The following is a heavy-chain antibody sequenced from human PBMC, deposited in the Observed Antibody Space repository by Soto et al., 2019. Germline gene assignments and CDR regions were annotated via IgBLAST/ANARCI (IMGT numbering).Heavy chain of an antibody. J-gene: IGHJ4*02. Sequence: LRLSCAASGFTFSTYAMGWVRQAPGKGLEWVSVVSSGGGTHYADSVKGRFTVSRDNSKNTLSLQMNSLRADDTAVYYCAKRRGAGGHFDYWGQGALVTVSS. CDR3: AKRRGAGGHFDY. V-gene: IGHV3-23*01. CDR2: VSSGGGT. D-gene: IGHD2-15*01. CDR1: GFTFSTYA.